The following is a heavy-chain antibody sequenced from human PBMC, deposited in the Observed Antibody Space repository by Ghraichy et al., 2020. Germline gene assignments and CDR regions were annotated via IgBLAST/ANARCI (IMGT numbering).Heavy chain of an antibody. CDR2: ISSSGSTI. D-gene: IGHD3-10*01. Sequence: GGSLRLSCAASGFTFSSYEMNWVRQAPGKGLEWVSYISSSGSTIYYADSVKGRFTISRDNAKNSLYLQMNSLRAEDTAVYYCARAGYYGSGVEGSFDYWGQGTLVTVSS. CDR1: GFTFSSYE. CDR3: ARAGYYGSGVEGSFDY. V-gene: IGHV3-48*03. J-gene: IGHJ4*02.